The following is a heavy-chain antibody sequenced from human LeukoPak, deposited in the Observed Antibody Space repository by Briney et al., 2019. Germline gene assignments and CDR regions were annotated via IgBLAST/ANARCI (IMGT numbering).Heavy chain of an antibody. CDR2: IYTSGST. CDR1: GGSISSYY. Sequence: SETLSLTCTVSGGSISSYYWSWIRQPAGKGLEWIGRIYTSGSTNYNPSLKSRVTISVDTSKNQFSLKLSSVTAADTAVYYCARDSFDGSGYYYGNDAFDIWGQGTMVTVSS. CDR3: ARDSFDGSGYYYGNDAFDI. J-gene: IGHJ3*02. D-gene: IGHD3-22*01. V-gene: IGHV4-4*07.